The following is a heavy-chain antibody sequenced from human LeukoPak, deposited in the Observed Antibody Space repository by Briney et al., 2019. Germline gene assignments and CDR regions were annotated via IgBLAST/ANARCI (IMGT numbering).Heavy chain of an antibody. Sequence: GASVKVSCKASGYTFTGYYMHGVRQAPGQGLEWMGWINHNSGGTNYAEKFQGRVTMTRDTSISTAYMALSRLRSDATAVYYCERGGAVAGTGDYFDYWGQGTLVTVSS. J-gene: IGHJ4*02. D-gene: IGHD6-19*01. CDR3: ERGGAVAGTGDYFDY. CDR1: GYTFTGYY. V-gene: IGHV1-2*02. CDR2: INHNSGGT.